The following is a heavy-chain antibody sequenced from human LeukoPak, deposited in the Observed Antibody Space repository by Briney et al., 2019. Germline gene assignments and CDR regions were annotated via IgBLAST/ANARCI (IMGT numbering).Heavy chain of an antibody. CDR1: GFTFDDYA. CDR3: AILAHTVVTQRRWFDP. CDR2: ISWNSGSI. Sequence: GGSLRLSCAASGFTFDDYAMHWVRQAPGEGLEWVSGISWNSGSIGYADSVKGRFTISRDNAKNSLYLQMNSLRAEDTAVYYCAILAHTVVTQRRWFDPWGQGTLVTVSS. D-gene: IGHD4-23*01. V-gene: IGHV3-9*01. J-gene: IGHJ5*02.